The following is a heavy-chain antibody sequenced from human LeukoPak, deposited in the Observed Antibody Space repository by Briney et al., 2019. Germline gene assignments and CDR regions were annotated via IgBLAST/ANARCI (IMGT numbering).Heavy chain of an antibody. CDR3: ARGSRGNIAGAGHFDY. Sequence: GGSLRLSCAASGFIFSIYSMSWVRQAPGKGLEWVSSISSSSIYIYYADSVKGRFTISRDNAKNSLYLQMNSLRAEDTAVYYCARGSRGNIAGAGHFDYWGQGTLVTVSS. CDR1: GFIFSIYS. D-gene: IGHD1-26*01. J-gene: IGHJ4*02. V-gene: IGHV3-21*01. CDR2: ISSSSIYI.